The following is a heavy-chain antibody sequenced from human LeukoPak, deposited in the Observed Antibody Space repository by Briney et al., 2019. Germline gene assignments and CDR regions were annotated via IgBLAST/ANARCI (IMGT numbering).Heavy chain of an antibody. Sequence: GGSLRLSCAASGFTVSSNYMSWVRQAPGKGLEWVSVIYSGGSTYYADSVKGRFTISRDNSKNTLYLQMNSLRAEDTAVYYCAKGLDIVVVPAALIWGQGTMVTVSS. D-gene: IGHD2-2*01. CDR1: GFTVSSNY. CDR2: IYSGGST. J-gene: IGHJ3*02. CDR3: AKGLDIVVVPAALI. V-gene: IGHV3-53*01.